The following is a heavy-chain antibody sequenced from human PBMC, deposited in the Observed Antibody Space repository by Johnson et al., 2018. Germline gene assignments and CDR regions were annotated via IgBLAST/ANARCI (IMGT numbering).Heavy chain of an antibody. J-gene: IGHJ6*02. D-gene: IGHD3-16*01. V-gene: IGHV4-59*01. CDR1: GGSISSYY. Sequence: QVQLQESGPGLVKPSETLSLTCTVSGGSISSYYWSWIRQPPGKGLEWIGYIYYSGSTNYNPSLKSRVSISVDTSKNQFSLKLSSVTAADPAVSYCASADVWGNFYYYYGMDVWGQGTTVTVSS. CDR3: ASADVWGNFYYYYGMDV. CDR2: IYYSGST.